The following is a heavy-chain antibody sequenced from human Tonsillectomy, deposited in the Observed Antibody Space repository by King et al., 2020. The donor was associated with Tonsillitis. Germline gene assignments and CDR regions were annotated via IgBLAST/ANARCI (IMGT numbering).Heavy chain of an antibody. CDR3: ARHPGRGYYDSSGQFDS. J-gene: IGHJ4*02. V-gene: IGHV4-59*08. D-gene: IGHD3-22*01. CDR1: GGSMSPYY. CDR2: ISYSGDT. Sequence: QLQESGPGLVKPSETLSLTCTVSGGSMSPYYWSWIRQTPRKGLEWIAYISYSGDTDYNPSLKSRVTVSVDTSKNQFSPKLSSVTAADTAVFYCARHPGRGYYDSSGQFDSWGQGILVTVSS.